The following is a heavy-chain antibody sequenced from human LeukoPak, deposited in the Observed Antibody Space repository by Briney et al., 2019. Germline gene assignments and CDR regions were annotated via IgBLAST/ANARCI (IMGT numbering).Heavy chain of an antibody. CDR1: GGSISSGSYY. Sequence: EPSETLSLTCTVSGGSISSGSYYWSWLRQPAGKGLEWTGRIYTSRSTNYNPSLKSRVTISVDTSKNQFSLTLSSVTAAAPVGYYCATDVSNWEKYIQHWGQGTLVTVSS. V-gene: IGHV4-61*02. J-gene: IGHJ1*01. CDR2: IYTSRST. D-gene: IGHD6-13*01. CDR3: ATDVSNWEKYIQH.